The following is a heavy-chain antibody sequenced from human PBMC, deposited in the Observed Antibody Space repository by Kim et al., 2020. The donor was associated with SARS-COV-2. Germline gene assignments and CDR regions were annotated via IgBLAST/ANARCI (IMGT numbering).Heavy chain of an antibody. CDR1: GFTFTNSW. D-gene: IGHD3-3*02. J-gene: IGHJ4*02. V-gene: IGHV3-7*01. CDR2: VKKDGIGK. Sequence: GGSLRLSCAASGFTFTNSWMTWVRQAPGKGLEWVANVKKDGIGKDYADSIQGRFTISRDNVEYSVYLQMDSLRVEDTAVYYCARHFFYRFDYWGQG. CDR3: ARHFFYRFDY.